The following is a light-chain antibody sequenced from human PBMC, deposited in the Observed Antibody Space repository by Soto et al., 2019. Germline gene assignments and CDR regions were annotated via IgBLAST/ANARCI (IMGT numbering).Light chain of an antibody. CDR2: GNS. V-gene: IGLV1-40*01. J-gene: IGLJ2*01. CDR3: QSYDISRSVSVI. CDR1: SSNIGAGYD. Sequence: QSVLTQPPSVSGAPGQRVTISCTGSSSNIGAGYDVQWYQQLPGAAPKLLIFGNSNRPSGVPDRFSGSRSGTSASLAITGLQAEDEADYFGQSYDISRSVSVIFGGGTKLTAL.